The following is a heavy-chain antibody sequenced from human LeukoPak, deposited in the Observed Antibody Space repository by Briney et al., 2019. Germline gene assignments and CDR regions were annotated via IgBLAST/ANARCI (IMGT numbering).Heavy chain of an antibody. CDR1: GGSISSSSYY. J-gene: IGHJ4*02. CDR2: IYYSGST. Sequence: SETLSLTCTVSGGSISSSSYYWGWIRQPPGKGLEWIGSIYYSGSTYYNPSLKSRVTISVDTSKNQFSLKLSSVTASDTAVYYCARLPRSGYTHGHSFDFWGQGTLVTVSS. CDR3: ARLPRSGYTHGHSFDF. V-gene: IGHV4-39*01. D-gene: IGHD5-18*01.